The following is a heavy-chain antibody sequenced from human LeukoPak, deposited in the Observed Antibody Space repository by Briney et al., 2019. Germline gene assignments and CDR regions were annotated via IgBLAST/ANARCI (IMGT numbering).Heavy chain of an antibody. J-gene: IGHJ6*02. V-gene: IGHV5-51*01. CDR2: INPGDSDT. Sequence: GESLKISCKGSGYSFTSYWIGWVRQMPGKGLEWMGFINPGDSDTRYSPSFQGQVTISADKSTSTAYLQWSSLKASDTAMYFCARRETTVTRYYYGLDVWGQGTTVTVSS. CDR3: ARRETTVTRYYYGLDV. CDR1: GYSFTSYW. D-gene: IGHD4-11*01.